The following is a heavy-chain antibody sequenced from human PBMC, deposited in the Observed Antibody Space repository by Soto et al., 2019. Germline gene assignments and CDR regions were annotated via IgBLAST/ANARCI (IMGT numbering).Heavy chain of an antibody. D-gene: IGHD6-13*01. J-gene: IGHJ5*02. CDR2: IDPVDSYV. Sequence: GESLKISCKTSGFSFTNYWISWVRHVPGKGLEWMGNIDPVDSYVNYSPSFQGHVTFSVDTSISTAFLHWSSLQASDSATYFCARIESIARNWFDPWGQGTPVTVSS. CDR1: GFSFTNYW. CDR3: ARIESIARNWFDP. V-gene: IGHV5-10-1*01.